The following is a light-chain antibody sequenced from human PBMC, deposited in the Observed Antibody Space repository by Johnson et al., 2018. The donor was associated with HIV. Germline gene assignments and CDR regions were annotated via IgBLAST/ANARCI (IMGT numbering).Light chain of an antibody. CDR2: ENN. J-gene: IGLJ1*01. CDR1: SSNIGNNY. V-gene: IGLV1-51*02. CDR3: GTWDNSLTAPYG. Sequence: QSVLTQSPSVSAAPGQKVTISCSGGSSNIGNNYVSWYQQLPRAAPKLLIYENNKRPSGIPDRFSGSKSGTSATLGITGLQTGDEADYYCGTWDNSLTAPYGFGTVTNVTVL.